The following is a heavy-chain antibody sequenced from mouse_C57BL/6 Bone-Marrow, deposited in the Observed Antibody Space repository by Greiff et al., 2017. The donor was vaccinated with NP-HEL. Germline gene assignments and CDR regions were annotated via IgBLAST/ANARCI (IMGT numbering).Heavy chain of an antibody. CDR2: ISDGGSYT. CDR1: GFTFSSYA. CDR3: ARDQGTTVVAPFDY. Sequence: EVQLQQSGGGLVKPGGSLKLSCAASGFTFSSYAMSWVRQTPEKRLEWVATISDGGSYTYYPDNVKGRFTISRDNAKNNLYLQMSHLKSEDTAMYYCARDQGTTVVAPFDYWGQGTTLTVSS. J-gene: IGHJ2*01. V-gene: IGHV5-4*01. D-gene: IGHD1-1*01.